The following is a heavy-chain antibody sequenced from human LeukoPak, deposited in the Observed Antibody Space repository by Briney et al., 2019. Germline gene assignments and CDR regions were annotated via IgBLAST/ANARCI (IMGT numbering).Heavy chain of an antibody. V-gene: IGHV4-59*01. CDR2: IYYSGST. CDR1: GGSISSYY. J-gene: IGHJ4*02. CDR3: ARTVLPLWSTNGGYFDY. Sequence: SETLSLTCTVSGGSISSYYWSWIRQPPGKGLEWIGYIYYSGSTNYNPSLKSRVTISVDTSKNQFSLRLSSVTAADTAVYYCARTVLPLWSTNGGYFDYWGQGTLVTVPS. D-gene: IGHD5/OR15-5a*01.